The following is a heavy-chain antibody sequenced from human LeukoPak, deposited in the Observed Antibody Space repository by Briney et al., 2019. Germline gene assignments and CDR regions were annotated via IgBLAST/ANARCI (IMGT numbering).Heavy chain of an antibody. CDR2: FDPEDGET. CDR3: ARYSSGWYGDHDAFDI. J-gene: IGHJ3*02. CDR1: GYTFTGYY. D-gene: IGHD6-19*01. V-gene: IGHV1-24*01. Sequence: ASAKVSCKASGYTFTGYYMHWVRQAPGKGLEWMGGFDPEDGETIYAQKFQGRVTMTEDTSTDTAYMELSSLRSEDTAVYYCARYSSGWYGDHDAFDIWGQGTMVTVSS.